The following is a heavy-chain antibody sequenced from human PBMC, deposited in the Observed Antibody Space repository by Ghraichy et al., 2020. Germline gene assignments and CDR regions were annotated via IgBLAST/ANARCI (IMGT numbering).Heavy chain of an antibody. CDR3: AKSLTMIVMVIPPFDY. D-gene: IGHD3-22*01. Sequence: GGSLRLSCAASGFTFSSYAMSWVRQAPGKGLEWVSAISGSGGSTYYADSVKGRFTISRDNSKNTLYLQMNSLRAEDTAVYYCAKSLTMIVMVIPPFDYWGQGALVTVSS. J-gene: IGHJ4*02. CDR1: GFTFSSYA. CDR2: ISGSGGST. V-gene: IGHV3-23*01.